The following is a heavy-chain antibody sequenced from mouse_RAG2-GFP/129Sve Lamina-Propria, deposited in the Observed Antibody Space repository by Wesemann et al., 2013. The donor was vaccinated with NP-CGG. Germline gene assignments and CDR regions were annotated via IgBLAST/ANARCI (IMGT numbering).Heavy chain of an antibody. J-gene: IGHJ1*03. CDR2: INPNNGGT. CDR3: ARRDYYGSSHYWYFDV. D-gene: IGHD1-1*01. CDR1: GYTFTDYY. Sequence: EVQLQQSGPELVKPGASVKISCKASGYTFTDYYMNWVKQSHGKSLEWIGDINPNNGGTSYNQKFKGKATLTVDKSSSTAYMELRSLTSEDSAVYYCARRDYYGSSHYWYFDVWGTGTTVTVSS. V-gene: IGHV1-26*01.